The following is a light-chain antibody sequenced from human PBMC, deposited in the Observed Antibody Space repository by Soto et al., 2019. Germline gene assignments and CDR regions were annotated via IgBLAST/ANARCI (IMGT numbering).Light chain of an antibody. Sequence: EIVMTQSPATLSVSPVERATLSCRASQSVSSNLAWYKQKPGQAPRLLIYDASTRATGIPARFSGSGSGTEFTLTISSLQSEDFAVYYCQQYNSWPYTFGQGTKLEIK. V-gene: IGKV3-15*01. CDR1: QSVSSN. CDR2: DAS. J-gene: IGKJ2*01. CDR3: QQYNSWPYT.